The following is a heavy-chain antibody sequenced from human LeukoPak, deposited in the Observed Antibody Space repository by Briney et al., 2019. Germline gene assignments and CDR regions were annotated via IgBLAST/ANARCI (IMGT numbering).Heavy chain of an antibody. J-gene: IGHJ3*02. CDR2: INPSGGST. CDR1: GYTFTSYY. CDR3: ARAFSGGNPGSGWYDAFDI. D-gene: IGHD6-19*01. Sequence: GASVKVSCKASGYTFTSYYMHWVRQAPGQGLEWMGIINPSGGSTSYAQKFQGRVTMTRDMSTSTVYMELSSLRSEDTAVYYCARAFSGGNPGSGWYDAFDIWGQGTMVTVSS. V-gene: IGHV1-46*01.